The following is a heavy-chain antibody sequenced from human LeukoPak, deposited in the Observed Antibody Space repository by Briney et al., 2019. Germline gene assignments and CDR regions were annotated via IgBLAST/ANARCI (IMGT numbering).Heavy chain of an antibody. J-gene: IGHJ5*02. Sequence: GASVKVSCKASGYTFTSYGINWVRQATGQGLEWMGWMNPNSGNTGYAQKFQGRVTMTRNTSISTAYMELSSLRSEDTAVYYCARGAPGSSRGYNWFDPWGQRTLVTVSS. CDR2: MNPNSGNT. CDR3: ARGAPGSSRGYNWFDP. CDR1: GYTFTSYG. D-gene: IGHD6-13*01. V-gene: IGHV1-8*01.